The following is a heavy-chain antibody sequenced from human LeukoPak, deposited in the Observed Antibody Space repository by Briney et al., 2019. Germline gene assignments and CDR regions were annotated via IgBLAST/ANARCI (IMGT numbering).Heavy chain of an antibody. J-gene: IGHJ3*02. CDR1: GGSISGYY. CDR2: IYYSGST. CDR3: ARTNYYDSSGYLTDAFDI. D-gene: IGHD3-22*01. Sequence: LETLSLTCTVSGGSISGYYWGWIRQPAGKGLEWIGSIYYSGSTYYNPSLKSRVTISVDTSKNQFSLKLSSVTAADTAVYYCARTNYYDSSGYLTDAFDIWGQGTMVTVSS. V-gene: IGHV4-39*07.